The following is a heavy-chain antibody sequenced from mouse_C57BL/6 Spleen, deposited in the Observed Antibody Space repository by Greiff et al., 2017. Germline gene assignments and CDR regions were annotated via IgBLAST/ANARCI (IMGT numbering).Heavy chain of an antibody. D-gene: IGHD4-1*01. CDR3: ARRWDGDYFDY. J-gene: IGHJ2*01. V-gene: IGHV1-82*01. Sequence: QVQLNESGPELVKPGASVKISCKASGYAFSSSWMNWVKQRPGKGLEWIGRIYPGDGDTNYNGKFKGKATLTADKSSSTAYMQLSSLTSEDSAVYFCARRWDGDYFDYWGQGTTLTVSS. CDR1: GYAFSSSW. CDR2: IYPGDGDT.